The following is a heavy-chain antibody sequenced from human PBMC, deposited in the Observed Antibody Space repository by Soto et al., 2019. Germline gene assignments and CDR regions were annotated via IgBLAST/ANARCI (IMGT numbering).Heavy chain of an antibody. CDR3: ARQRGNYSPLGYFDS. CDR1: GFSFTNYW. D-gene: IGHD1-26*01. V-gene: IGHV5-51*01. CDR2: IFPCNSDP. Sequence: GESLKISCRGSGFSFTNYWIGCVRQIPGQRLEWMGIIFPCNSDPRYGPSFQGQVTISVDKSVNTAYLQWTSLEASDTAMYFCARQRGNYSPLGYFDSWGQGTLVPVS. J-gene: IGHJ4*02.